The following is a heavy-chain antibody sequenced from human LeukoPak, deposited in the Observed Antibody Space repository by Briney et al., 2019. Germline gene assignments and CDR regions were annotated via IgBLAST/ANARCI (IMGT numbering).Heavy chain of an antibody. D-gene: IGHD6-13*01. Sequence: ASVKVSCKASGYSFTAYYMHWVRQAPGQGLEWMGWINPNTGGTNYAQKFQGRVTMTRGTSISTAYMELNSLGSDGTAVYYCARADCVGSSCYGMDVWGQGSTVTVSS. CDR3: ARADCVGSSCYGMDV. CDR2: INPNTGGT. CDR1: GYSFTAYY. V-gene: IGHV1-2*02. J-gene: IGHJ6*02.